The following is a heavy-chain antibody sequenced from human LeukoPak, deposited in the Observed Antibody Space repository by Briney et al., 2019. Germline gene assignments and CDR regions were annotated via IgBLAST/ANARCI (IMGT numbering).Heavy chain of an antibody. Sequence: SETLSLTCTVSGGSISSYYWSRIRQPPGKGLEWIGYIYYSGSTNYNPSLKSRVTISVDTSKNQFSLKLSSVTAADTAVYYCARGKSYYYYYYMDVWGKGTTVTISS. CDR3: ARGKSYYYYYYMDV. V-gene: IGHV4-59*01. CDR2: IYYSGST. CDR1: GGSISSYY. J-gene: IGHJ6*03.